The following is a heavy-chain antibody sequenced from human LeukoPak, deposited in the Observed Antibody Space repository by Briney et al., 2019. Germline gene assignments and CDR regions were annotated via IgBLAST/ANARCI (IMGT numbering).Heavy chain of an antibody. Sequence: SETLSLTCTVSGGSISSSSYYWGWIRQPPGKGLEWIGGIYYSGSTYYNPSLKSRVTISVDTSKNQFSLKLSSGTAADTAVYYCARRLWELLELQRAHDAFDIWGQGTMVTVSS. J-gene: IGHJ3*02. D-gene: IGHD1-26*01. CDR3: ARRLWELLELQRAHDAFDI. V-gene: IGHV4-39*01. CDR2: IYYSGST. CDR1: GGSISSSSYY.